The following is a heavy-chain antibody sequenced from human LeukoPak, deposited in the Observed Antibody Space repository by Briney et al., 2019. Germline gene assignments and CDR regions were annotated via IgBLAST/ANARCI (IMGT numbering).Heavy chain of an antibody. D-gene: IGHD3-10*01. V-gene: IGHV4-38-2*01. J-gene: IGHJ6*04. Sequence: SETLSLTCAVSGYSIGSGFYWGWIRQPPGKGLEWNGSIFHSGSTYYNPSLKSRVTISVDTSKNQFSLKLSSVTAADTALYYCARASGSYGSGSYYYSGMDVWGKGTTVTVSS. CDR1: GYSIGSGFY. CDR3: ARASGSYGSGSYYYSGMDV. CDR2: IFHSGST.